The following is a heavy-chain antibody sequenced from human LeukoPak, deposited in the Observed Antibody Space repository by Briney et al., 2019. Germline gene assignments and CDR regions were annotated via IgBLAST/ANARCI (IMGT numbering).Heavy chain of an antibody. V-gene: IGHV1-18*04. CDR3: ARDLGYSSDSVIDY. D-gene: IGHD5-18*01. CDR2: ISAYNGNT. CDR1: GYTFTSYG. J-gene: IGHJ4*02. Sequence: ASVKVSCKASGYTFTSYGIGWVRQAPGQGLEWMGWISAYNGNTNYAQKLQGRVTMTTDTSTSTAYMELRSLRSDDTAVYYCARDLGYSSDSVIDYWGQGTLVTVSS.